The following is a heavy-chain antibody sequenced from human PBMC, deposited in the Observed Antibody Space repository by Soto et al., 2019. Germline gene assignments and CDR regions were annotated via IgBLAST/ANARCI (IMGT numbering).Heavy chain of an antibody. J-gene: IGHJ4*02. Sequence: GLPIRLPYAASGFKIRNYAMSRVLQDPGKGLEWVSAISGSGGSTYYAASVKGRFTISRDNSKNTLYLQMNSLRAEDTAVYYCANPLPDYPEYGDYWGQGTLVTVSS. V-gene: IGHV3-23*01. CDR2: ISGSGGST. D-gene: IGHD4-17*01. CDR3: ANPLPDYPEYGDY. CDR1: GFKIRNYA.